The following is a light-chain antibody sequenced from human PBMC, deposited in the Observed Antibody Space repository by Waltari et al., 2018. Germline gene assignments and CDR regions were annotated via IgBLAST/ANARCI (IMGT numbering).Light chain of an antibody. J-gene: IGLJ1*01. Sequence: QSALTQPASVSGSPGQSITIPCTGTSSDVCGYNFFSWYQQHPGKVPKLIIYDVTNRPSGVSNRFSGSKSGNTASLTISGLQAEDEADYYCSSYTTSSTYVFGTGTKVTVL. CDR1: SSDVCGYNF. V-gene: IGLV2-14*03. CDR3: SSYTTSSTYV. CDR2: DVT.